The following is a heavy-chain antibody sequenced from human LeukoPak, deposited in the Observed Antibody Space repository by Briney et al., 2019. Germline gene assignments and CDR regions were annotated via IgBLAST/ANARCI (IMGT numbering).Heavy chain of an antibody. Sequence: ASVKVSCKASGGTFSSYAISWVRQAPGQGLEWMGGIIPIFGTANYAQKFQGRVTITTDESTSTAYMELSSLRSEDTAVYYCARSGITIFGVVIPKGYYYYMDVWGKGTTVTVSS. CDR3: ARSGITIFGVVIPKGYYYYMDV. V-gene: IGHV1-69*05. CDR1: GGTFSSYA. CDR2: IIPIFGTA. J-gene: IGHJ6*03. D-gene: IGHD3-3*01.